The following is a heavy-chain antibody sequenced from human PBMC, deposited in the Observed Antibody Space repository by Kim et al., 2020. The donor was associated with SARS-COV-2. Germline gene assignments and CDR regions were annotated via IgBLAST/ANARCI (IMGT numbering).Heavy chain of an antibody. V-gene: IGHV5-51*01. D-gene: IGHD1-1*01. CDR3: VRHNPKYQNNWYGIDV. CDR2: IYPGDADV. J-gene: IGHJ6*02. Sequence: GESLKISCKGSGYNFPNYWIGWVRQMPGKGLEWMGVIYPGDADVTYSPSFRGQVTISADTSTNTAYLQWSSLKASDTAIYYCVRHNPKYQNNWYGIDVWGHGTTVIVSS. CDR1: GYNFPNYW.